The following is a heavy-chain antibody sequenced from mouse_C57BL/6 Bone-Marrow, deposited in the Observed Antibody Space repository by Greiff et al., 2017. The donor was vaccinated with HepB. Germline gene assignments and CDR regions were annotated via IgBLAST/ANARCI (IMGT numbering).Heavy chain of an antibody. V-gene: IGHV1-54*01. CDR2: INPGSGGT. J-gene: IGHJ2*01. D-gene: IGHD1-1*01. Sequence: VQLVESGAELVRPGTSVKVSCKASGYAFTNYLIEWVKQRPGQGLEWIGVINPGSGGTNYNEKFKGKATLTADKSSSTAYMQLSSLTSEDSAVYFCARDAHYGSRGPFDYWGQGTTLTVSS. CDR3: ARDAHYGSRGPFDY. CDR1: GYAFTNYL.